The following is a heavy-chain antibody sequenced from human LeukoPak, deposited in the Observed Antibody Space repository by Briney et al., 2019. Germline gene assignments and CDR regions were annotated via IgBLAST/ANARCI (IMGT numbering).Heavy chain of an antibody. CDR2: ISYDGTKK. V-gene: IGHV3-30*18. CDR3: AKDYGYYDTSGDAFDI. J-gene: IGHJ3*02. Sequence: GGSLRLSCASSGFSFSFYVMHWVRQAPGKGLDWVAVISYDGTKKLYTDSVRGRFTISRDNSKNTLYLQMNSLRPEDTAVYYCAKDYGYYDTSGDAFDIWGQGTMVTVAS. CDR1: GFSFSFYV. D-gene: IGHD3-22*01.